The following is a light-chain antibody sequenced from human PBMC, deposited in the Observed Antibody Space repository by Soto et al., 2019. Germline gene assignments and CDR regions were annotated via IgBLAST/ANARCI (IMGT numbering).Light chain of an antibody. Sequence: QSALTQPASVSGSPGQSITISCTGTSSDVAAYNFVSWYQQHPGEVPKLMIYEVIKRPSGISDRFSGSKSGNTASLTISGLQAEDEADYYCSAYTHSNTVIFGGGTTLTVL. J-gene: IGLJ2*01. CDR1: SSDVAAYNF. CDR3: SAYTHSNTVI. CDR2: EVI. V-gene: IGLV2-14*03.